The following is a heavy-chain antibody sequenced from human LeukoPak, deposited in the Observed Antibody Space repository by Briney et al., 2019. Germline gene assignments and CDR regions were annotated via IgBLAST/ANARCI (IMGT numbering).Heavy chain of an antibody. CDR1: GGTFSSYA. D-gene: IGHD3-9*01. Sequence: SVKVSCKASGGTFSSYAISWVRQAPGQGLEWMGGIIPIFGTASYAQKFQGRVTITADESTSTAYMELSSLRSEDTAVYYCARAHLGGDYDILTGPYSPAGDYGMDVWGKGTTVTVSS. V-gene: IGHV1-69*13. J-gene: IGHJ6*04. CDR3: ARAHLGGDYDILTGPYSPAGDYGMDV. CDR2: IIPIFGTA.